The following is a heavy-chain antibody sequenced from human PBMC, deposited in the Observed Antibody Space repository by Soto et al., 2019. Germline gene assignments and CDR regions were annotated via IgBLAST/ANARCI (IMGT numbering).Heavy chain of an antibody. V-gene: IGHV1-18*04. J-gene: IGHJ4*02. CDR1: GYTFTSYG. Sequence: ASVKVSCKASGYTFTSYGISWVRQAPGQGLEWMGWISAYNGNTNYAQKLQGRVTMTTDTSTSTAYMELRSLRSDDTAVYYCARDPRLDGYNGIPHYFDYWGQGTLVTVSS. D-gene: IGHD5-12*01. CDR3: ARDPRLDGYNGIPHYFDY. CDR2: ISAYNGNT.